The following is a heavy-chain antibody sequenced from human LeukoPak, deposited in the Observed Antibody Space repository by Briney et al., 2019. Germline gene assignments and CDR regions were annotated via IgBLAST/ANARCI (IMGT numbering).Heavy chain of an antibody. V-gene: IGHV3-7*01. D-gene: IGHD4-17*01. Sequence: GGSLRLSCAASGFTFRSYWMSWVRQAPGKGLEWVANINKDGIEKYYADSVKGRFTISRDVTISRDNAKNSLYLQMNSLRAEDTAVYYCASGYGDYVIYWGQGTLVTVSS. J-gene: IGHJ4*02. CDR2: INKDGIEK. CDR3: ASGYGDYVIY. CDR1: GFTFRSYW.